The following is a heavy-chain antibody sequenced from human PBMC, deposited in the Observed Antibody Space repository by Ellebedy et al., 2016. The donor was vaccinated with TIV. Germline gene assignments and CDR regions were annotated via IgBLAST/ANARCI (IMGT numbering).Heavy chain of an antibody. CDR1: GFTFTNAW. D-gene: IGHD2-15*01. V-gene: IGHV3-15*01. J-gene: IGHJ3*02. CDR3: ATGEDLDAFDI. CDR2: VKSKTDGGTT. Sequence: GESLKISXAASGFTFTNAWMHWVRQAPGKGLVWVGRVKSKTDGGTTDYVASVRGRFTISRDDSKNTLDLQMNSLETEDTAVYYCATGEDLDAFDIWGQGTMVTVSS.